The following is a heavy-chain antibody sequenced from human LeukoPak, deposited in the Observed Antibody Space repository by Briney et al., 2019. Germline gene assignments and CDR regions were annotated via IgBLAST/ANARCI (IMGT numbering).Heavy chain of an antibody. J-gene: IGHJ4*02. CDR3: ARFNWNYGLDY. Sequence: SETLSLTCTVSGGSISSYYWSWIRQPPGKGLEWIGYIYTSGSTNYNPSLKSRVTISVDTSKNQFSLKLSSVTAADTAVYYCARFNWNYGLDYWGQGTLVTVSS. CDR2: IYTSGST. CDR1: GGSISSYY. V-gene: IGHV4-4*09. D-gene: IGHD1-7*01.